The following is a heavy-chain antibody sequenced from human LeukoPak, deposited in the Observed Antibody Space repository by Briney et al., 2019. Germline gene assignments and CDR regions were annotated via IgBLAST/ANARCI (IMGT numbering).Heavy chain of an antibody. D-gene: IGHD6-19*01. J-gene: IGHJ4*02. V-gene: IGHV4-34*01. CDR3: GHSSGWSKGVY. CDR2: INHFGNT. Sequence: SETLSLTCAVYGGSFSTYYWTWIRQPPGKGLEWVGEINHFGNTNYNPSLKSRVTISEDTSKNQFSLKLSSVTAADTGIYYCGHSSGWSKGVYWGQGTLVTVSS. CDR1: GGSFSTYY.